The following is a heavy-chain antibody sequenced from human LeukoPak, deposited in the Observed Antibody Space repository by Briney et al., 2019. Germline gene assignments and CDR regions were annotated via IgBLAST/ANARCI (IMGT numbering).Heavy chain of an antibody. D-gene: IGHD4-17*01. CDR3: VSSYGGPFNL. V-gene: IGHV3-30*02. Sequence: GGSLRLSCVTSGFIFSNYGMHWVRQAPGKGLEWLTFIQFDGSNKLYADSVKGRFTASRDNAKDSLHLQMNSLGVEDAALYYCVSSYGGPFNLWGQGTLVTVSS. CDR1: GFIFSNYG. CDR2: IQFDGSNK. J-gene: IGHJ4*02.